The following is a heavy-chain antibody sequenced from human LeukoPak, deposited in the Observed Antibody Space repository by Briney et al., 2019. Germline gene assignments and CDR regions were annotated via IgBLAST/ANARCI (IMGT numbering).Heavy chain of an antibody. CDR1: GFTFSDHY. V-gene: IGHV3-72*01. D-gene: IGHD5-12*01. CDR3: ARGGYPPDDAFDI. Sequence: PGGSLRLSCSASGFTFSDHYMDWVRQAPGKGLEWVCRTRNKANSYTTEYAASVKGRFTISRDDSKNSLYLQMNSLKTEDTAVYYCARGGYPPDDAFDIWGQGTMVTVSS. CDR2: TRNKANSYTT. J-gene: IGHJ3*02.